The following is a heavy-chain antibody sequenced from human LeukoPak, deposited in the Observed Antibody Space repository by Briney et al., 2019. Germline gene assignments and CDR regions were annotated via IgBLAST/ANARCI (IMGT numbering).Heavy chain of an antibody. V-gene: IGHV3-53*01. CDR2: IYSGGST. D-gene: IGHD3-22*01. CDR3: AKDQYYYDYIGSYYFDY. Sequence: PGGSLRLSCAASGFTVSSNYMSWVRQAPGKGLEWVSVIYSGGSTYYADSVKGRFTISRDNAMNSLYLQMNSPRAEDTAVYYCAKDQYYYDYIGSYYFDYWGQGTLVTVSS. J-gene: IGHJ4*02. CDR1: GFTVSSNY.